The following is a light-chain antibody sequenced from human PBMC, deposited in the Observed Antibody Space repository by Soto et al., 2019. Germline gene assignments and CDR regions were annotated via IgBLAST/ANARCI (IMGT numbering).Light chain of an antibody. V-gene: IGLV2-8*01. CDR3: SSYAGSNKNV. CDR1: SSHVGGYYF. J-gene: IGLJ1*01. Sequence: QSALTQPPSASGSPGQSVTISCTGTSSHVGGYYFVSWYQQHPGKAPKLMIYDVNKRPSGVPDRFSGSKSGNTASLTVSGLQAEDEADYYCSSYAGSNKNVFGTGTKVTVL. CDR2: DVN.